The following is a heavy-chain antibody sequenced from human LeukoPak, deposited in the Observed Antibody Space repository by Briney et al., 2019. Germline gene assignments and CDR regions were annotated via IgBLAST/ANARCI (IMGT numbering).Heavy chain of an antibody. V-gene: IGHV4-59*08. J-gene: IGHJ4*02. CDR2: IYYSGST. Sequence: SETLSLTCTVSGGSISSYYWSWIRQPPGKGLEWIGYIYYSGSTNYNPSLKSRVTISVDTSKNQFSLKLSSVTAADTAVYYCARSLKWELGYFDYWGQGTLVTVSS. D-gene: IGHD1-26*01. CDR3: ARSLKWELGYFDY. CDR1: GGSISSYY.